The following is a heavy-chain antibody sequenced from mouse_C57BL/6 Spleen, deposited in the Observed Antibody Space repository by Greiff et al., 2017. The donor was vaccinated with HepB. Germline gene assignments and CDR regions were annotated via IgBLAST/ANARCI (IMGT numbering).Heavy chain of an antibody. CDR3: ARVREYGSISSY. CDR2: ISYDGSN. D-gene: IGHD2-2*01. CDR1: GYSITSGYY. Sequence: EVQLVESGPGLVKPSQSLSLTCSVTGYSITSGYYWNWIRQFPGNKLEWMGYISYDGSNNYNPSLKNRISITRDTSKNQFFLKLNSVTTEDTATYYCARVREYGSISSYWGQGTSVTVSS. J-gene: IGHJ4*01. V-gene: IGHV3-6*01.